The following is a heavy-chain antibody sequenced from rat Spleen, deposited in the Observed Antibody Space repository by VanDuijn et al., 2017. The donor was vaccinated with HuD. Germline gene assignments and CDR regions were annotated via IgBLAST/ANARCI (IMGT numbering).Heavy chain of an antibody. CDR3: ARPGYDGTYYPFDY. V-gene: IGHV5-17*01. CDR1: GFTFSGYA. D-gene: IGHD1-12*02. J-gene: IGHJ2*01. Sequence: EVRLVESGGGLVQPGRSLKFSCAASGFTFSGYAMAWVRQAPTKGLEWVATISYGDSSGHSSTYYRDSVKGRFTITRDNAKSTLYLQMDSLRSEDTATYYCARPGYDGTYYPFDYWGQGVMVTVSS. CDR2: ISYGDSSGHSST.